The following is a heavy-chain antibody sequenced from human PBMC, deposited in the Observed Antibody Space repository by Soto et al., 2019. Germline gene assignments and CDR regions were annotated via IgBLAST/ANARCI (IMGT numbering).Heavy chain of an antibody. V-gene: IGHV1-24*01. CDR2: VDPEDGET. CDR3: ATGGYCSAGSCYSNWFDP. J-gene: IGHJ5*02. D-gene: IGHD2-15*01. CDR1: GYTLTGLS. Sequence: ASVKVSCKVSGYTLTGLSMRWVRQAPGKGLEWIGGVDPEDGETIYAQKFQGRVTMTEDTSTDTAYMELSSLRSEDTAVYYCATGGYCSAGSCYSNWFDPWGQGTLVTVSS.